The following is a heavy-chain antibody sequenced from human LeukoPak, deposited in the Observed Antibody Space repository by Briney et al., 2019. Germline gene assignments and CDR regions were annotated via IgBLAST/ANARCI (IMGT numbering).Heavy chain of an antibody. CDR2: IYYSGST. CDR1: GGSISSYY. Sequence: SETLSLTCTVSGGSISSYYWSWIRQPPGKGLEWIGYIYYSGSTNYNPSLKSRVTISVDTSKNQFSLKLSSVTAADTAVYYCARATKSGRDAFDIWGQGTMVTVSS. V-gene: IGHV4-59*01. J-gene: IGHJ3*02. CDR3: ARATKSGRDAFDI. D-gene: IGHD5-24*01.